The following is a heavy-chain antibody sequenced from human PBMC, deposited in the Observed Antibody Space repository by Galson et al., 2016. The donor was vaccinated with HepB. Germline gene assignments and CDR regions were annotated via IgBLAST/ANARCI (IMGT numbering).Heavy chain of an antibody. Sequence: SLRLSCAASGFSLSSYDIHWVRQAPGKGLEWVPVISANVGSTNYADSVEGRFTISRDSSNNTLSLQMNSLRVEDTAIYYCARARQTCTGDCYYNWFDPWGQGTLVTVSS. CDR3: ARARQTCTGDCYYNWFDP. CDR2: ISANVGST. CDR1: GFSLSSYD. D-gene: IGHD2-21*02. V-gene: IGHV3-23*01. J-gene: IGHJ5*02.